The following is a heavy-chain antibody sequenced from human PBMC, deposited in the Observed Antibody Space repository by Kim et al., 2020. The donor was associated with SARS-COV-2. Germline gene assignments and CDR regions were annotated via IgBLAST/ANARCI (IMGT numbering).Heavy chain of an antibody. Sequence: SETLSLTCTVSGGSISSGSYYWSWIRQPAGKGLEWIGRIYTSGSTNYNPSLKSRVTISVDTSKNQFSLKLSSVTAADTAVYYCARAEPYCSSTSCGAGGFDPWGQGTLVTVSS. CDR3: ARAEPYCSSTSCGAGGFDP. V-gene: IGHV4-61*02. CDR2: IYTSGST. D-gene: IGHD2-2*01. CDR1: GGSISSGSYY. J-gene: IGHJ5*02.